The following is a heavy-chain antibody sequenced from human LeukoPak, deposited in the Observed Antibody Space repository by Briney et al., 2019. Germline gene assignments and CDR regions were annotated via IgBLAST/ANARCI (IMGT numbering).Heavy chain of an antibody. D-gene: IGHD3-10*01. V-gene: IGHV3-30*18. CDR1: GFTFDDYA. CDR3: AKELSSGSYSTVGMDV. CDR2: ISYDGSNK. Sequence: PGGSLRLSCAASGFTFDDYAMHWVRQAPGKGLEWVAVISYDGSNKYYADSVKGRFTISRDNSKNTLYLQMNSLRAEDTAVYYCAKELSSGSYSTVGMDVWGQGTTVTVSS. J-gene: IGHJ6*02.